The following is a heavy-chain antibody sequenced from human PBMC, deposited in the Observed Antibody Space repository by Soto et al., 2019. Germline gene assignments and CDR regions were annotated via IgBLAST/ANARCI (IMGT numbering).Heavy chain of an antibody. CDR2: IFHSGST. D-gene: IGHD2-2*01. J-gene: IGHJ4*02. V-gene: IGHV4-4*02. CDR3: ARGIPAANQESYYFDY. Sequence: PGGSLRLSCAASGFTFSDHNFDWVRQSPGKGLEWIGEIFHSGSTSYNPSLKSRVTISVDKSTDQFSLKLSSVTAVDTAFYYCARGIPAANQESYYFDYWGQGTLVTVSS. CDR1: GFTFSDHN.